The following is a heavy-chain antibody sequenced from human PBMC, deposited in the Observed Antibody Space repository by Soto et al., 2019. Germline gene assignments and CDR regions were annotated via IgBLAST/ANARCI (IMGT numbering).Heavy chain of an antibody. J-gene: IGHJ4*02. CDR3: AKESSCSTTSCYFDY. CDR1: GFTFSSYA. Sequence: GGSLRLSCAASGFTFSSYAMNWVRQGPGKGLEWVSTNSGSGGSTNYADSVKGRFTISRDNSKNTLYLQMNSLRAEDTAVYYCAKESSCSTTSCYFDYWGQGTLVTVSS. CDR2: NSGSGGST. D-gene: IGHD2-2*01. V-gene: IGHV3-23*01.